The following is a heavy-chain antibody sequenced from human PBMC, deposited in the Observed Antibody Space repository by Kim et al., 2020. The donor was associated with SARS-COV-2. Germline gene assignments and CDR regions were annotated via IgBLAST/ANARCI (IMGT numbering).Heavy chain of an antibody. CDR1: GFTFSSYG. D-gene: IGHD2-21*01. CDR2: IWYDGSNK. V-gene: IGHV3-33*01. Sequence: GGSLRLSCAASGFTFSSYGMHWVRQAAGKGLEWVALIWYDGSNKYYADSVKGRFTISRDNSKNTLYLQMNSLRAEDTAVYYCARPGGDDAFDIWGQGTMVTVSS. CDR3: ARPGGDDAFDI. J-gene: IGHJ3*02.